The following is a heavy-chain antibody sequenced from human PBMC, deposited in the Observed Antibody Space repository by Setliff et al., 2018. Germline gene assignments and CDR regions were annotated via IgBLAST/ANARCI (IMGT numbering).Heavy chain of an antibody. CDR1: GGSISSYY. V-gene: IGHV4-59*01. CDR3: ARDRGGDWIYYSDY. Sequence: PSETLSLTCTVSGGSISSYYWSWIRQPPGKGLEWIGYIYYSGSTNYNPSLKSRVTISVDTSKNQFSLKLSSVTAADTAVYYCARDRGGDWIYYSDYWGQGTLVTVSS. D-gene: IGHD2-21*02. CDR2: IYYSGST. J-gene: IGHJ4*02.